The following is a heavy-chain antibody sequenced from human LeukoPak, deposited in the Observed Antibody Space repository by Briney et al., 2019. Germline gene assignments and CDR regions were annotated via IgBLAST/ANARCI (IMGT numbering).Heavy chain of an antibody. CDR2: INHSGST. CDR1: GGSFSGYY. CDR3: ARHASKEWLFDYYYMDV. V-gene: IGHV4-34*01. Sequence: SETLSLTCAVYGGSFSGYYWSWIRQPPGKGLEWIGEINHSGSTNYNPSLKSRVTISVDASKNQFSLKLSSVTAADTAVYYCARHASKEWLFDYYYMDVWGKGTTVTVSS. J-gene: IGHJ6*03. D-gene: IGHD3-3*01.